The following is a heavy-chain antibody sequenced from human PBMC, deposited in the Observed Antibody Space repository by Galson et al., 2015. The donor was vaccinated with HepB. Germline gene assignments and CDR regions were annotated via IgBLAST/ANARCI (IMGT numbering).Heavy chain of an antibody. CDR2: INHSGST. D-gene: IGHD3-22*01. J-gene: IGHJ3*02. V-gene: IGHV4-34*01. CDR3: ARIYDSSGYYYGVSAFDI. CDR1: GGSFSGYY. Sequence: SETLSLTCAVYGGSFSGYYWSWIRQPPGKGLEWIGEINHSGSTNYNPSLKSRVTISVDTSKNQFSLKLSSVTAADTAVYYCARIYDSSGYYYGVSAFDIWGQGTMVTVSS.